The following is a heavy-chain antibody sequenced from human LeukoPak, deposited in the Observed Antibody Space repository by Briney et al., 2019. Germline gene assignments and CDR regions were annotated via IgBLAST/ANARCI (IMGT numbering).Heavy chain of an antibody. CDR1: GDSISSYY. D-gene: IGHD5-18*01. CDR2: IYYSGST. Sequence: SETLSLTCTVSGDSISSYYWSWIRQPPGKGLEWIGYIYYSGSTNYNPSLESRLTISVASSKNQFSLKLSSVTAADTAVYYCARTTEGGYTYGYFYYYYMDVWGKGTTVTISS. V-gene: IGHV4-59*01. CDR3: ARTTEGGYTYGYFYYYYMDV. J-gene: IGHJ6*03.